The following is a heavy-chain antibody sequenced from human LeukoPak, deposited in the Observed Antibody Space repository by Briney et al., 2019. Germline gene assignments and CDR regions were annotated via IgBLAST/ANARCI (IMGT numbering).Heavy chain of an antibody. J-gene: IGHJ4*02. Sequence: ASVKVSCKASGYTFTTSYINWVRQAPGQGLEWMGWVSAYNGKTSYAQRFQGRVTMTTDSSTSTAYMDLASLRSDDTAVYYRASSGTFYPSIDYWGQGTLVTVSS. CDR1: GYTFTTSY. D-gene: IGHD1-26*01. CDR3: ASSGTFYPSIDY. V-gene: IGHV1-18*01. CDR2: VSAYNGKT.